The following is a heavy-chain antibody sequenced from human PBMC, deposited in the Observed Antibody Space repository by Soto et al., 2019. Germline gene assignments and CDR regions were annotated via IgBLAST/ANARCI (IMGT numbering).Heavy chain of an antibody. CDR1: GFTFSSYS. J-gene: IGHJ6*03. D-gene: IGHD5-12*01. CDR2: ISSSSSTI. V-gene: IGHV3-48*01. CDR3: ARDGGSDTRMYYYYYMDV. Sequence: EVQLVESGGGLVQPGGSLRLSCAASGFTFSSYSMNWVRQAPGKGLEWVSYISSSSSTIYYADSVKGRFTISRDNAKNSLYLQMNSLRAEDTAVYYCARDGGSDTRMYYYYYMDVWGKGTTVTVSS.